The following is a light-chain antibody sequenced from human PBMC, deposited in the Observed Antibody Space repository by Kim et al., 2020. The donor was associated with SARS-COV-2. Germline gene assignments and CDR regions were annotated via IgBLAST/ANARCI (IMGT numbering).Light chain of an antibody. CDR3: QQYESVPFT. CDR2: WAS. CDR1: QSVLYSSNNKNY. V-gene: IGKV4-1*01. J-gene: IGKJ4*01. Sequence: DIVMTQSPDSLAVSLGERATINCKSSQSVLYSSNNKNYLAWYQLKPGQPPKVLIHWASTRESGVPDRFSGSGSGTDFTLTISSLQAEDVAVYYCQQYESVPFTFGGGTKLEI.